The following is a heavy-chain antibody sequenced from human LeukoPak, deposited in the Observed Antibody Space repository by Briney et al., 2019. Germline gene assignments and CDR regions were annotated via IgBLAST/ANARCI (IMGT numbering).Heavy chain of an antibody. J-gene: IGHJ4*02. CDR3: ARDGDGGGYPDY. V-gene: IGHV4-4*07. D-gene: IGHD3-22*01. Sequence: PSETLSLTCSVSGGSVGTHYWSWIRQPAGKGLEWIGRIHTSGTTNYNPSLKSRVTLSLDTSNNQLSLTVTSVTAADTAVYFCARDGDGGGYPDYWGRGTLVTVSS. CDR1: GGSVGTHY. CDR2: IHTSGTT.